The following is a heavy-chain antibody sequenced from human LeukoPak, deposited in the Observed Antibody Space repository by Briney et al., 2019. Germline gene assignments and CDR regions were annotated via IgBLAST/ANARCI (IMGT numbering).Heavy chain of an antibody. V-gene: IGHV5-51*01. CDR3: ARERGYSYGYLSGAFDI. CDR2: IYSGDSDT. D-gene: IGHD5-18*01. Sequence: GESLKISCKGSGYSFTSYWIGWVRQMPGKGLEWMGIIYSGDSDTRYSPSFQGQVTISADKSISTAYLQWSSLKASDTAMYYCARERGYSYGYLSGAFDIWGQGTMVTVSS. J-gene: IGHJ3*02. CDR1: GYSFTSYW.